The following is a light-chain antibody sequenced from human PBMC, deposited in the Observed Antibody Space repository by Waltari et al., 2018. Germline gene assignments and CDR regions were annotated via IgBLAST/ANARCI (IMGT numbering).Light chain of an antibody. CDR3: QHLHSYPLT. V-gene: IGKV1-9*01. CDR2: TAS. CDR1: QGINSF. J-gene: IGKJ4*01. Sequence: IQLTQSPSSLSASVGDRVTITCRASQGINSFLAWYQQKPGKAPKLLIYTASTLHSGVPSRFGGSGSGTAFTLTISSLQPEDSATYYCQHLHSYPLTFGGGTKVEVK.